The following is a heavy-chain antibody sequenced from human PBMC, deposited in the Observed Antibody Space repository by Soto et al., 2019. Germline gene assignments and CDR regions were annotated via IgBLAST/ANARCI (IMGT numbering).Heavy chain of an antibody. V-gene: IGHV1-8*01. CDR3: ARDPFYGGFDS. CDR1: GHTLASYD. J-gene: IGHJ5*01. Sequence: QVQLVQSGAEVRKPGASVKVSCKASGHTLASYDINWVRQATGQGLEWMGWMTPDSGDTGYAQKFQGRVTMTWDTSITTAYMELSSLRSDDPAVYYCARDPFYGGFDSWGQGTLVTVSS. D-gene: IGHD3-16*01. CDR2: MTPDSGDT.